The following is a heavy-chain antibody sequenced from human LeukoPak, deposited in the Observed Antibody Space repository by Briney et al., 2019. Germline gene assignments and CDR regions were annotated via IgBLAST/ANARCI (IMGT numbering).Heavy chain of an antibody. CDR2: ISGSGGST. D-gene: IGHD1-26*01. J-gene: IGHJ4*02. CDR3: ATTNRYSGSYRDFDY. CDR1: GFTFSIYA. Sequence: GGSLRLSCAASGFTFSIYAMSWVRQAPGKGLEWVSAISGSGGSTYYADSVKGRFTISRDNSKNTLYLQMNSLRAEDTALYYCATTNRYSGSYRDFDYWGQGTLVTVSS. V-gene: IGHV3-23*01.